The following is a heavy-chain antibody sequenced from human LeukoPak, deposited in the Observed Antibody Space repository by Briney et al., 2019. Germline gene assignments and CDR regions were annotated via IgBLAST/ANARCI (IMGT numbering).Heavy chain of an antibody. J-gene: IGHJ4*02. CDR1: GGSFSGYY. CDR3: ARDEAEYGGYPFGY. V-gene: IGHV4-34*01. Sequence: SETLSPTCAVYGGSFSGYYWSWIRQPPGKGLEWIGEINHSGSTNYNPSLKSRVTMSVDTSKNQFSLKPSSVTAADTAVYYCARDEAEYGGYPFGYWGQGTLVTVSS. D-gene: IGHD5-12*01. CDR2: INHSGST.